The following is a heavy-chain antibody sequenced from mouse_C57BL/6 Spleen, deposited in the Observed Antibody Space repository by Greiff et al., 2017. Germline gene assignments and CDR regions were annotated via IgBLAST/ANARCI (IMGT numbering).Heavy chain of an antibody. CDR1: GYTFTDYN. Sequence: EVQLQQSGPELVKPGASVKMSCKASGYTFTDYNMHWVKQSHGKSLEWIGYINPNNGGTSYNQKFKGKATLTVNKSSSTAYMELRSLTSEDSAVYYCARSGDYGAWFAYWGQGTLVTVSA. V-gene: IGHV1-22*01. CDR3: ARSGDYGAWFAY. D-gene: IGHD2-4*01. CDR2: INPNNGGT. J-gene: IGHJ3*01.